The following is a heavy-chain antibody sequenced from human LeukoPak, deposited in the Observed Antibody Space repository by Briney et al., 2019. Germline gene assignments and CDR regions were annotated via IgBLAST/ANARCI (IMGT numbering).Heavy chain of an antibody. D-gene: IGHD6-13*01. CDR3: ARHGSSWYADY. V-gene: IGHV5-51*01. Sequence: GEPLQISSQGPGSRFTSYWIGWVRQVPAKGLEWMGMIYPGDSDTRYSPSFQGQVTISADKSISTAYLQWSSLKASDTAMYYCARHGSSWYADYWGQGTLVTVSS. J-gene: IGHJ4*02. CDR2: IYPGDSDT. CDR1: GSRFTSYW.